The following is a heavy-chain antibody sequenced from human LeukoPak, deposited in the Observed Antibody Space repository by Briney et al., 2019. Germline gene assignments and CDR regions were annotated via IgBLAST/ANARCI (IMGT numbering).Heavy chain of an antibody. V-gene: IGHV3-30*04. D-gene: IGHD3-10*01. Sequence: GGSLRLSCAASGFTFSSYAMHWVRQAPGKGLEWVAVISYDGSNKYYADSVKGRFTISRDNSKNTLYLQMNSLRAEDTAVYYCARDYGSGSYYNYYYYYGMDVWGQGTTVTVSS. CDR1: GFTFSSYA. CDR2: ISYDGSNK. CDR3: ARDYGSGSYYNYYYYYGMDV. J-gene: IGHJ6*02.